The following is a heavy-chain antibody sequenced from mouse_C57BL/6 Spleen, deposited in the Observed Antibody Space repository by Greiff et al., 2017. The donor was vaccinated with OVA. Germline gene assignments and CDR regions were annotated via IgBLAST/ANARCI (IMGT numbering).Heavy chain of an antibody. CDR2: IWSGGST. V-gene: IGHV2-2*01. D-gene: IGHD4-1*01. J-gene: IGHJ1*03. CDR1: GFSLTSYG. Sequence: VQLQQSGPGLVQPSQSLSITCTVSGFSLTSYGVHWVRQSPGKGLEWLGVIWSGGSTDYNAAFISRLSISKDNSKSQVFFKMNSLQADDTAIYYCARDWDEERYFDVWGTGTTVTVSS. CDR3: ARDWDEERYFDV.